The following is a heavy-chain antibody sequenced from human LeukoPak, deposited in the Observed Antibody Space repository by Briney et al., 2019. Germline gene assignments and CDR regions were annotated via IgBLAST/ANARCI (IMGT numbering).Heavy chain of an antibody. J-gene: IGHJ3*02. Sequence: GGSLRLSCAASGFTFTYYTMNWVRQAPGKGLEWVSSISSSSNYIYYGDSVKGRFTISRDNAKNSLYLQVNSLRAEDTAVYYCARGGAAAGLDAFDIWGQGTMVTVSS. CDR2: ISSSSNYI. V-gene: IGHV3-21*01. D-gene: IGHD6-13*01. CDR3: ARGGAAAGLDAFDI. CDR1: GFTFTYYT.